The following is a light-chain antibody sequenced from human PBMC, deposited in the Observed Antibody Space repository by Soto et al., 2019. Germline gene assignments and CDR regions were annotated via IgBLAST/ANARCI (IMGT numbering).Light chain of an antibody. Sequence: EIVLTQSPGTLFLSPGERATLSCRASQTVSSNDVDWYQQKPGQAPRLLIYGAFSRATGIPDRFSGSRSGTDFILTISRLEPEDSAVYYCPQYDTAPHTFGQGTKLEIK. V-gene: IGKV3-20*01. CDR3: PQYDTAPHT. CDR2: GAF. J-gene: IGKJ2*01. CDR1: QTVSSND.